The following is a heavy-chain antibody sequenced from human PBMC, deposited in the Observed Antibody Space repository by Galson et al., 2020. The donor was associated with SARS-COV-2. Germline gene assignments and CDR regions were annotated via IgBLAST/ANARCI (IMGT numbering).Heavy chain of an antibody. Sequence: SVKVSCKASGGTFSSYAISWVRQAPGQGLEWMGGIIPIFGTANYAQKFQGRVTITADEPTSTAYMELSSLRSEDTAVYYCARDSGYSSGWTMQTDYWGQGTLVTVSS. CDR3: ARDSGYSSGWTMQTDY. V-gene: IGHV1-69*13. CDR1: GGTFSSYA. CDR2: IIPIFGTA. J-gene: IGHJ4*02. D-gene: IGHD6-19*01.